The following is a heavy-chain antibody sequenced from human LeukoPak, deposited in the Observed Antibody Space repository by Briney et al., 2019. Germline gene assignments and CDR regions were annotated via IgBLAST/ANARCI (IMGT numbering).Heavy chain of an antibody. D-gene: IGHD4-17*01. V-gene: IGHV4-59*12. J-gene: IGHJ4*02. Sequence: KPSETLSLTCAVYGGSFSGYYWSWIRQPPGKGLEWIGYIYYSRSTNYNPSLKSRVTISVDKSKNQFSLKLSSVTAADTAVYYCARLMTTVTTSPFDYWGQGTLVTVSS. CDR2: IYYSRST. CDR1: GGSFSGYY. CDR3: ARLMTTVTTSPFDY.